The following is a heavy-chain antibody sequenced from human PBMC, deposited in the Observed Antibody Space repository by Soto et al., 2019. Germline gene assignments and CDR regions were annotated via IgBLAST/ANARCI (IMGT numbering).Heavy chain of an antibody. Sequence: QVQLQESGPGLVKPSQTLSLTCTVSGGSITSSGYYWSWIRQHPGEGLEWIGFTSNSGSTSYNPSRKSRVTIPVVTSSNQFSLNLKSVTVADTAVYYCARGGGSTKVDYWGQGTLVTVSP. CDR2: TSNSGST. D-gene: IGHD2-2*01. CDR3: ARGGGSTKVDY. J-gene: IGHJ4*02. V-gene: IGHV4-31*03. CDR1: GGSITSSGYY.